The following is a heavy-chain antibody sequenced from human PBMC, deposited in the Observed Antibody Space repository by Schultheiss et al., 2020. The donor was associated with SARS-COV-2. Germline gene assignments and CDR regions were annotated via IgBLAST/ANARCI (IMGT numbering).Heavy chain of an antibody. CDR3: ARTPSITIFGVVISRYMDG. CDR1: GGSVSSGSYY. CDR2: IYYSGST. J-gene: IGHJ6*03. V-gene: IGHV4-61*01. D-gene: IGHD3-3*01. Sequence: SETLSLTCTVSGGSVSSGSYYWSWIRQPPGKGLEWIGYIYYSGSTNYNPSLKSRVTISVDTSKNQFSLKLSSVTAADTAGYYCARTPSITIFGVVISRYMDGWGKGTTVTGSS.